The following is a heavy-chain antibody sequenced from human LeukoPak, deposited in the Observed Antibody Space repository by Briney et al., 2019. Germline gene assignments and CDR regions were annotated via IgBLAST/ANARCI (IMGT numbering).Heavy chain of an antibody. CDR1: GFTFSSYG. Sequence: GGSLRLSCAASGFTFSSYGMHWVRQAPGKGLEWVAFIRYDGSNKYYADSVKGRFTISRDNCKNTLYLQMNSLRSEDTAVYYCARRPRRTTHQAAWDYWGQGTLVTVSS. CDR2: IRYDGSNK. V-gene: IGHV3-30*02. CDR3: ARRPRRTTHQAAWDY. J-gene: IGHJ4*02. D-gene: IGHD4-11*01.